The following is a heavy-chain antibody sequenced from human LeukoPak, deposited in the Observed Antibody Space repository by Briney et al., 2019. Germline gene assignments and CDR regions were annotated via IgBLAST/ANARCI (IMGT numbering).Heavy chain of an antibody. CDR2: ISASGDVT. V-gene: IGHV3-23*01. CDR3: AKSLFTSATGTGRAFHI. Sequence: GESLKISCKGSGYSFISYWIGWVRQAPGRGLEWVSAISASGDVTFYADSLRGRFTISRDNSKSTLYLQMNGLRAEDTAIFYCAKSLFTSATGTGRAFHIWGQGTRVTVSS. CDR1: GYSFISYW. J-gene: IGHJ3*02. D-gene: IGHD1-1*01.